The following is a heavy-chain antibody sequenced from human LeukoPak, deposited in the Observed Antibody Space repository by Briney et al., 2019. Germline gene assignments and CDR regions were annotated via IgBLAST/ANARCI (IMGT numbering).Heavy chain of an antibody. Sequence: PGGSLRLSCAASGFSFDNYVMTWVRQSAGKGLEWVSGISDSGSIAYYADSVKGRFSLSRDNSKNTLYLQMNSLRAEDTAVYYCAKVVSVATRNFDYWGQGTLVTVSS. CDR1: GFSFDNYV. CDR2: ISDSGSIA. D-gene: IGHD5-24*01. CDR3: AKVVSVATRNFDY. J-gene: IGHJ4*02. V-gene: IGHV3-23*01.